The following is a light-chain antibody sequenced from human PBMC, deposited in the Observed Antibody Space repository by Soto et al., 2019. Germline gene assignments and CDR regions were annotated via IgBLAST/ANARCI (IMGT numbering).Light chain of an antibody. V-gene: IGKV1-5*01. J-gene: IGKJ2*01. CDR2: DAS. Sequence: DIQMTQSPSTLSASVGDRVTITCRASQSISSWLAWYQQKPGKAPKLLIYDASSLESGVPSRFSGSGAGTEFTLTISSLLPDGVATYYCQQYNSYSYTFGQGTKLEIK. CDR1: QSISSW. CDR3: QQYNSYSYT.